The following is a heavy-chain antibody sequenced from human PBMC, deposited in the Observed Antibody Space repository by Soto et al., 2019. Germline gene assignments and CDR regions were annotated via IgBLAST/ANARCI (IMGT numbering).Heavy chain of an antibody. V-gene: IGHV3-48*01. CDR1: GFTFSSYS. D-gene: IGHD2-2*01. J-gene: IGHJ5*01. CDR3: ARDCPGSSTTCYGNEWFDS. CDR2: ISSSRSTI. Sequence: EVQLVESGGGLVQPGGSLRLSCAASGFTFSSYSMNWVCQAPGKGLEWVSYISSSRSTIYYADSVKGRFTISRDNAKNSLYLQMNSLRAGDTAVYYCARDCPGSSTTCYGNEWFDSWGQGTLVTVSS.